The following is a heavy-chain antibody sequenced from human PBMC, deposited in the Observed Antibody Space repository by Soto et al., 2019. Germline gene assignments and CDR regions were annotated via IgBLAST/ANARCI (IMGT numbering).Heavy chain of an antibody. CDR3: AKIRSRYFDWLDYFDY. CDR1: GFTFSSYD. CDR2: ISGSGGST. V-gene: IGHV3-23*01. Sequence: GGSLRLSCAASGFTFSSYDMSWVRQAPGKGLEWVSAISGSGGSTYYADSVKGRFTISRDNSKNTLYLQMNSLRAEDTAVYYCAKIRSRYFDWLDYFDYWGQGTLVTVSS. D-gene: IGHD3-9*01. J-gene: IGHJ4*02.